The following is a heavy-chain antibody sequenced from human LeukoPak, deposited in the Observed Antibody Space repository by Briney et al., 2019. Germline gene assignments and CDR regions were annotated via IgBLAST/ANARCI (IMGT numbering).Heavy chain of an antibody. V-gene: IGHV3-NL1*01. CDR3: ARDPAYSSNLYYFDY. J-gene: IGHJ4*02. Sequence: GGSLRLSCAASGFTFSSHGMHWVRQAPGKGLKWVSSISESGDTPYYADSVKGLFTIFRDNSKNTLYLQMNSLRAEDTAVYYCARDPAYSSNLYYFDYWGQGTLVTVSS. CDR2: ISESGDTP. D-gene: IGHD6-13*01. CDR1: GFTFSSHG.